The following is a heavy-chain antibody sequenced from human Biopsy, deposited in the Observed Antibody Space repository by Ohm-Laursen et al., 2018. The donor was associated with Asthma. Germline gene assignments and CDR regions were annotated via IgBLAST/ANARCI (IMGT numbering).Heavy chain of an antibody. D-gene: IGHD2-2*01. CDR2: IYSGGTS. CDR3: ARDEAVVVPAAVPGNWFDP. Sequence: SLRLSCAASGYTFSDYGMSWVRQAPGKGLEWVSVIYSGGTSDTADSVRGRFTISRDFYKNTLYLQMNSLRAEDTAVYYCARDEAVVVPAAVPGNWFDPWGQGTLVTVSS. V-gene: IGHV3-66*02. J-gene: IGHJ5*02. CDR1: GYTFSDYG.